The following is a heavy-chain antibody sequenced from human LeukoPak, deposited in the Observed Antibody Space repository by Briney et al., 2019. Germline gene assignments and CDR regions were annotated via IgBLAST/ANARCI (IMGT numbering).Heavy chain of an antibody. J-gene: IGHJ3*02. V-gene: IGHV6-1*01. CDR1: GDSVSSNSAT. CDR2: TYYRSKWYN. D-gene: IGHD1-26*01. CDR3: ARWLSKVGTTPFDI. Sequence: SQTLSLTCAISGDSVSSNSATWDWIRQSPSRGLEWLGRTYYRSKWYNDYAVSVKSRITINPDTSKNQFSLQLNSVTPEDTAVYYCARWLSKVGTTPFDIWGQGTMVTVSS.